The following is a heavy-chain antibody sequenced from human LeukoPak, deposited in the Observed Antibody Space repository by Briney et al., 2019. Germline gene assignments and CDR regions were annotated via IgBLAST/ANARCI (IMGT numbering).Heavy chain of an antibody. J-gene: IGHJ5*02. Sequence: ASVKVSCKASGYTFTGYYMHWVRQAPGQGLEWMGWINPNSGGTNYAQKFQGRVTMTRDTSISTAYMELSRLRSDDTAVYYCARRLMTTVTNNWFDPWGQGTLVTVSS. CDR1: GYTFTGYY. V-gene: IGHV1-2*02. CDR2: INPNSGGT. CDR3: ARRLMTTVTNNWFDP. D-gene: IGHD4-17*01.